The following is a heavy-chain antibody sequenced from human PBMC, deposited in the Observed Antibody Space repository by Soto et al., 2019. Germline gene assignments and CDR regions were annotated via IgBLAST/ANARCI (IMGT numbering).Heavy chain of an antibody. D-gene: IGHD5-12*01. CDR3: ASYIVAAHFDY. CDR1: GGSISSGDYY. J-gene: IGHJ4*02. V-gene: IGHV4-30-4*01. CDR2: IYYSGST. Sequence: SETLSLTCTVSGGSISSGDYYWSWIRQPPGKGLEWIGYIYYSGSTYYNPSLKSRVTISVDTSKNQFSLKLSSVTAADTAVYYCASYIVAAHFDYWGQGTLVTVYS.